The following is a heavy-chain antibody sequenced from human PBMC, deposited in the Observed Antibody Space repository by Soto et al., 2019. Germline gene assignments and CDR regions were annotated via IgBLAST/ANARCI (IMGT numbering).Heavy chain of an antibody. CDR2: IYPYDSDT. CDR1: GYIFNSYW. D-gene: IGHD6-19*01. Sequence: PGESLKISCQGSGYIFNSYWIGWVRQMPGKGLEWMGIIYPYDSDTRYGPSFQGQVTISADKSISTAYLQWSSLKASDTAMYYCARSHDYSSGDGFQFWGQGTLVTVSS. CDR3: ARSHDYSSGDGFQF. V-gene: IGHV5-51*01. J-gene: IGHJ1*01.